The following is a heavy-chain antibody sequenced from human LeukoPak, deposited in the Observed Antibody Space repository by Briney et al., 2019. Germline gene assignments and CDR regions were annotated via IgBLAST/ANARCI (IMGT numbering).Heavy chain of an antibody. CDR3: ARPYYDFWSGRSEGHYFDY. J-gene: IGHJ4*02. Sequence: ASVKVSCKASGGTFSSYAISWVRQAPGQGLEWMGGIIPIFGTANYAQKFQGRVTMTRDMSTSTVFMELSSLRSEDTAVYYCARPYYDFWSGRSEGHYFDYWGQGTLVTVSS. CDR2: IIPIFGTA. D-gene: IGHD3-3*01. V-gene: IGHV1-69*05. CDR1: GGTFSSYA.